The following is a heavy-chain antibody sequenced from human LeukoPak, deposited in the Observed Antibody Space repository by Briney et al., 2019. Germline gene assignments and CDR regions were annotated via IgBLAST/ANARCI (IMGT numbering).Heavy chain of an antibody. D-gene: IGHD3-22*01. Sequence: PGGSLRLSCAASGFTFSNYWMHWVRQAPGKGLVWVSRIKSDGSAASHADSVKGRFTVSRDNAKNTLYLQMNSLRAEDTAVYYCARHSSIWHSIDYWGQGTLVTVSS. J-gene: IGHJ4*02. CDR2: IKSDGSAA. V-gene: IGHV3-74*01. CDR1: GFTFSNYW. CDR3: ARHSSIWHSIDY.